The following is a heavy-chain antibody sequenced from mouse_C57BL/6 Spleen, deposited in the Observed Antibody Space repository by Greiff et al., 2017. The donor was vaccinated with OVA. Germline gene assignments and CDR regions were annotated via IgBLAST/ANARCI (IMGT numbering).Heavy chain of an antibody. Sequence: VQLQQPGAELVKPGASVKLSCKASGYTFTSYWMQWVKQRPGQGLEWIGEIDPSDSYTNYNQKFKGKATLTVDTSSSTAYMQLSSLTSEDSAVYYCARKGDYGHFDYWGQGTTLTVSS. D-gene: IGHD1-1*01. J-gene: IGHJ2*01. CDR2: IDPSDSYT. CDR1: GYTFTSYW. V-gene: IGHV1-50*01. CDR3: ARKGDYGHFDY.